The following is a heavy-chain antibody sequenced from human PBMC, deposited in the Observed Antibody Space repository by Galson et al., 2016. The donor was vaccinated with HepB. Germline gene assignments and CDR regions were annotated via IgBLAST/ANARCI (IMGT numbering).Heavy chain of an antibody. J-gene: IGHJ4*02. CDR1: GFTLSDHY. D-gene: IGHD1-26*01. V-gene: IGHV3-72*01. CDR2: IKNKTNSYTT. CDR3: VRGPGIAGATGFDY. Sequence: SLRLSCAASGFTLSDHYMDWVRQAPGKGLEWVGRIKNKTNSYTTEYAASVKGRFTISRDDSKKSVYLQMNSLKTEDTAVYFCVRGPGIAGATGFDYWGQGTLVIVSS.